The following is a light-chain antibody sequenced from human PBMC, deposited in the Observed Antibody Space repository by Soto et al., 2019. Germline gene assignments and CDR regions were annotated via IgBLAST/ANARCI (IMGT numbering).Light chain of an antibody. CDR3: SSYARTSTRRL. V-gene: IGLV2-14*03. Sequence: QSALTQPASVSGSPGQSITIPCTGTSNDIGGYNYVSWYQQFPGKAPKLIIYDVTNRPSGVSFCFSGSKSGNTASLTISGLQAEDEAGYHCSSYARTSTRRLFGAGTKVTVL. CDR1: SNDIGGYNY. CDR2: DVT. J-gene: IGLJ1*01.